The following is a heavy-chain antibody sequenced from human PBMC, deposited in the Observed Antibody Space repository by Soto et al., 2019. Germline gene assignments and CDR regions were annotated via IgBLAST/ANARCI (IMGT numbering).Heavy chain of an antibody. CDR2: IDPSDSYT. D-gene: IGHD2-8*01. Sequence: GESLKISCKGSGYSFTSYWISWVRQMPGKGLEWMGRIDPSDSYTNYSPSFQGHVTISADKSISTAYLQWSSLKASDTAMYYCARFGYCTNGVCLPQYGMDVWGQGTTFTVSS. J-gene: IGHJ6*02. V-gene: IGHV5-10-1*01. CDR1: GYSFTSYW. CDR3: ARFGYCTNGVCLPQYGMDV.